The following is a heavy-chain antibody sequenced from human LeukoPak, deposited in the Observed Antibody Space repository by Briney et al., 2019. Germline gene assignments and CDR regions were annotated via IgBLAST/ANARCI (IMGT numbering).Heavy chain of an antibody. CDR2: IKQDGSER. V-gene: IGHV3-7*01. J-gene: IGHJ4*02. CDR1: GLTFSSYW. Sequence: PGWSLRLSCAASGLTFSSYWMSWVRQAPGKGLEWAANIKQDGSERYYVDSVKGRFTISRDNAKNSLYLQMNSLRAEDTAVYYCARVGEVDTADYWGQGTLVTVSS. D-gene: IGHD5-18*01. CDR3: ARVGEVDTADY.